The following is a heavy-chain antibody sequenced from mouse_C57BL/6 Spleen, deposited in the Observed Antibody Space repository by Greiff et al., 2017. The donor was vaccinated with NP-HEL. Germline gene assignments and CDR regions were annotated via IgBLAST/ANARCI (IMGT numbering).Heavy chain of an antibody. CDR2: FHPYNDDT. CDR3: ARRSYYGYYYAMDY. CDR1: GYTFTTYP. D-gene: IGHD2-10*01. Sequence: QVHVKQSGAELVKPGASVKMSCKASGYTFTTYPIEWMKQNHGKSLEWIGNFHPYNDDTKYNEKFKGKATLTVEKSSSTVYLELSRLTSDDSAVYYCARRSYYGYYYAMDYWGQGTSVTVSS. J-gene: IGHJ4*01. V-gene: IGHV1-47*01.